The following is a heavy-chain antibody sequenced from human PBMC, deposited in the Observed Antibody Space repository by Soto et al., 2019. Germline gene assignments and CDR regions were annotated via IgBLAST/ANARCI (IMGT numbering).Heavy chain of an antibody. V-gene: IGHV1-8*01. Sequence: ASVKVSCKACGYTFTSYDINWVRQATGQGLEWMGWMNPNSGNTGYAQKFQGRVTMTRNTSISTAYMELSRLRSEDTAVYYCARELNLVYDYILGSYRSHDAFDIWGQGTMVTISS. CDR1: GYTFTSYD. J-gene: IGHJ3*02. CDR2: MNPNSGNT. CDR3: ARELNLVYDYILGSYRSHDAFDI. D-gene: IGHD3-16*02.